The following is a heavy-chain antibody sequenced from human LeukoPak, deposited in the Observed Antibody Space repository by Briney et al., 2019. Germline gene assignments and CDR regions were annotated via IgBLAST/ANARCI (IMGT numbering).Heavy chain of an antibody. CDR2: IYYSGSS. CDR3: ARVARGAGYYFDY. D-gene: IGHD6-6*01. CDR1: GGSFSGYY. Sequence: SETLSLTCAVYGGSFSGYYWGWIRQPPGKGLEWIGNIYYSGSSYFNPSLKSRVTISVDTSKNQFSLKVSSVTAADTAVYYCARVARGAGYYFDYWGQGTLVTVSS. V-gene: IGHV4-34*01. J-gene: IGHJ4*02.